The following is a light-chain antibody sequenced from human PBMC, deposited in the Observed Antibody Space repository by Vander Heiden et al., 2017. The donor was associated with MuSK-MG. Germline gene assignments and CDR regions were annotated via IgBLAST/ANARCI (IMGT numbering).Light chain of an antibody. CDR1: QSVSSY. CDR2: DAS. Sequence: EIVVTQSPVTLSLSPGERATLSCRASQSVSSYLAWYQQKPGQAPRLLIYDASKRATGIPARFSGSGSGTDFTLTISSIEPEDVAVYYCKQRTSGLTFGPGTKVEIK. V-gene: IGKV3-11*01. J-gene: IGKJ3*01. CDR3: KQRTSGLT.